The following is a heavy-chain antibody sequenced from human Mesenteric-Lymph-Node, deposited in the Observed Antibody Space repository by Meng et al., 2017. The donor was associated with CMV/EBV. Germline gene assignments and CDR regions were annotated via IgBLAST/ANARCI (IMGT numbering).Heavy chain of an antibody. CDR1: GDFISNGGYY. CDR3: ARGASGWELPDLDY. CDR2: SYYNGNT. Sequence: SGDFISNGGYYWNWIRMHPGKGLEWIGYSYYNGNTYYNPSLRSRVTISVNKSKNQFSLRLSSVTAADTAMYFCARGASGWELPDLDYWGQGTLVTVSS. J-gene: IGHJ4*02. V-gene: IGHV4-31*02. D-gene: IGHD1-26*01.